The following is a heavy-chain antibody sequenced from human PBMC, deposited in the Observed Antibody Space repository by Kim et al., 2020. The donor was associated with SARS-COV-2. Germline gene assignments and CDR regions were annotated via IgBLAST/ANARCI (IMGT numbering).Heavy chain of an antibody. CDR2: IIGSGTTI. Sequence: GESLRLSCAASGFTFSSYDMNWVRQAPGKGLEWVSYIIGSGTTIYYADSVRGRFTISRDNDKNSLYLQMNSLRAEDTAVYYCARGPNYSPFDYWGQGTLVTVSS. J-gene: IGHJ4*02. D-gene: IGHD4-4*01. V-gene: IGHV3-48*03. CDR3: ARGPNYSPFDY. CDR1: GFTFSSYD.